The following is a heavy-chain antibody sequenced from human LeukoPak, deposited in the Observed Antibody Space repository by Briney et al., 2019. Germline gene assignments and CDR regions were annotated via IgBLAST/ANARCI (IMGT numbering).Heavy chain of an antibody. D-gene: IGHD3-22*01. CDR2: INGDGITT. CDR3: ATGNYYDSRGYYTFGY. CDR1: GFTFSKYW. V-gene: IGHV3-74*01. J-gene: IGHJ1*01. Sequence: GGSLRLSCAASGFTFSKYWMHWVRQVPGKGLVWVSLINGDGITTNYADFVKGRFIISRDNAKNTLSLQVNSLRAEDTAVYYCATGNYYDSRGYYTFGYWGQGTLVTVSS.